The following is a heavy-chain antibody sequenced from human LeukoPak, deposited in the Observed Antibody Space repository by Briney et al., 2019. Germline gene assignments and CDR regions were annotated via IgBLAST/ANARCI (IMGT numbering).Heavy chain of an antibody. CDR2: IYYSGST. D-gene: IGHD1-1*01. V-gene: IGHV4-59*08. J-gene: IGHJ6*02. Sequence: SETLSLTCTVSGGSISSYYWSWIRQPPGKGLEWIGYIYYSGSTNYNPSLKSRVTISVDTSKNQFSLKLSSVTAADTAVYYCARLELERRSRYYYYGMDVWGQGPTVTVSS. CDR3: ARLELERRSRYYYYGMDV. CDR1: GGSISSYY.